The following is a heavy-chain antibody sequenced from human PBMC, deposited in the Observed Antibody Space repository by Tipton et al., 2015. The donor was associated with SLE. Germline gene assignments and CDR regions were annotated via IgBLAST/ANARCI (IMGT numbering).Heavy chain of an antibody. V-gene: IGHV3-30*04. Sequence: SLRLSCAASGFTFTIYSMHWVRQTPGKGLEWVAVISYDGREKYYADSVKGRFTISRDTSKNTLYLQMNSLRDEDTAVYYCARLNYYDFWSGYLDYWGQGTLVTVAS. J-gene: IGHJ4*02. D-gene: IGHD3-3*01. CDR1: GFTFTIYS. CDR2: ISYDGREK. CDR3: ARLNYYDFWSGYLDY.